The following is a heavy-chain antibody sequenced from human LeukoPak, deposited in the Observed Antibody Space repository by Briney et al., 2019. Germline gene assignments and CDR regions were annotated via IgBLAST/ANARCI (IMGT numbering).Heavy chain of an antibody. CDR3: AKNIAAPTTPFDY. J-gene: IGHJ4*02. D-gene: IGHD6-13*01. Sequence: GGSLRLSWPPSGSTLSTYAMKWARQAPGRGREWVSGISGSGGTTYYADSVKGRFTISRDNSKNTLYLQMNYLRAEDTALYYCAKNIAAPTTPFDYWGQGTLVTVSS. V-gene: IGHV3-23*01. CDR1: GSTLSTYA. CDR2: ISGSGGTT.